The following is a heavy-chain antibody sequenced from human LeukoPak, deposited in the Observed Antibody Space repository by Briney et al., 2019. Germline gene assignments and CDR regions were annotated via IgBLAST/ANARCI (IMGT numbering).Heavy chain of an antibody. D-gene: IGHD2-2*01. CDR2: INPNSGGT. Sequence: ASVKVSCKASGYTFTGYYMHWVRQGPGQGPEWMGWINPNSGGTNYAQKFQGRVTMTRDTSISTAYMELSRLRADDTAVYYCARELGVPPDCSSTSCYLDYWGQGTLVTVSS. CDR3: ARELGVPPDCSSTSCYLDY. CDR1: GYTFTGYY. J-gene: IGHJ4*02. V-gene: IGHV1-2*02.